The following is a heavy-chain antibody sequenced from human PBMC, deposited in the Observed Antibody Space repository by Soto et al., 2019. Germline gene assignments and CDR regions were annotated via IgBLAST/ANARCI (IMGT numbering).Heavy chain of an antibody. CDR2: MSGSGASI. J-gene: IGHJ6*02. D-gene: IGHD1-20*01. V-gene: IGHV3-23*01. Sequence: EVQLLESGGGLVQSGESLTLSCVASQFTFNIDAMTWVRQAPGKGLERVSSMSGSGASIYYADSVKGRFTISRDKSKKTLYLQMNRLRAEDTAVYWCARDNWNGAYYGLDVWGQGTTVTVS. CDR3: ARDNWNGAYYGLDV. CDR1: QFTFNIDA.